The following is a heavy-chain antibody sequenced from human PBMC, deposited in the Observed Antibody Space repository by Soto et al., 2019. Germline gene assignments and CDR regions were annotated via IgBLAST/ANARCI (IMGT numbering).Heavy chain of an antibody. J-gene: IGHJ6*02. CDR2: INHSGST. CDR3: ARLVRWLRNYHYYGMDV. D-gene: IGHD6-19*01. V-gene: IGHV4-34*01. Sequence: SDTLSLTCAVYGGSFSGYYWSWIRQPPGKGMEWIGEINHSGSTNYNPSLKSRVTISVDTSKNQFSLKLSSVTAADTAVYYCARLVRWLRNYHYYGMDVWGQGTTVTVSS. CDR1: GGSFSGYY.